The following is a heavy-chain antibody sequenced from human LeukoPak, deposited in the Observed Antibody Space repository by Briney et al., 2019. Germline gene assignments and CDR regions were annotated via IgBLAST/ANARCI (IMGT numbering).Heavy chain of an antibody. CDR3: TRGITGHYRSLGGFAFDI. CDR1: GASITQHY. V-gene: IGHV4-59*11. D-gene: IGHD3-16*01. CDR2: FYYDGST. J-gene: IGHJ3*02. Sequence: PSETLSLTCTVSGASITQHYWSWIRQPPGKGLEHIGYFYYDGSTNYTSSVRSRVTILVDTSKNQFTLNLRSVSAADTAKYYCTRGITGHYRSLGGFAFDIWGQGTMVAVSS.